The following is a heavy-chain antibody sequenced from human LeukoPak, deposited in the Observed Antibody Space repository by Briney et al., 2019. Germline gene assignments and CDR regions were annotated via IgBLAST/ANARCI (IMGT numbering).Heavy chain of an antibody. CDR1: GFTFRDYW. D-gene: IGHD3-22*01. CDR3: ARAHYSSFHY. Sequence: GGSLRLSCAASGFTFRDYWMSWVRQAPGKGLEWVANIKEDGSEEHYVDSVKGRFTISRDNAKNSLYLQSLYLQMNSLRAEDTAVYYCARAHYSSFHYWGQGTLVTVSS. V-gene: IGHV3-7*01. CDR2: IKEDGSEE. J-gene: IGHJ4*02.